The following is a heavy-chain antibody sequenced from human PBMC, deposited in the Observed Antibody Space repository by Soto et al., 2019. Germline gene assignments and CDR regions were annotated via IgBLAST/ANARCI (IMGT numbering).Heavy chain of an antibody. CDR3: ARHGIKAGGATPAYYYYYYGMDV. J-gene: IGHJ6*02. CDR1: GYSFTSYW. CDR2: IYPGDSDT. V-gene: IGHV5-51*01. D-gene: IGHD1-26*01. Sequence: PGESLKISCKGSGYSFTSYWIGWVRQMPGKGLEWMGIIYPGDSDTRCSPSFQGQVTISADKSISTAYLQWSSLKASDTAMYYCARHGIKAGGATPAYYYYYYGMDVWGQGTTVTVSS.